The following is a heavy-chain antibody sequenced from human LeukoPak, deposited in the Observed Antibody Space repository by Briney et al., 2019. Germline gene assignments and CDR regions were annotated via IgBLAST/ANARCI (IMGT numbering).Heavy chain of an antibody. D-gene: IGHD3-10*01. CDR1: GYSISSGYY. CDR3: ARIYGSGNIDAFDI. V-gene: IGHV4-38-2*02. CDR2: IYHSWSS. J-gene: IGHJ3*02. Sequence: KSSETLSLTCTVSGYSISSGYYWGWIRQPPGKGLEWIGNIYHSWSSSYNPSLKSRVTISLDTSKNQFSLRLSSVTAADTAIYYCARIYGSGNIDAFDIWGQGTMVTVPS.